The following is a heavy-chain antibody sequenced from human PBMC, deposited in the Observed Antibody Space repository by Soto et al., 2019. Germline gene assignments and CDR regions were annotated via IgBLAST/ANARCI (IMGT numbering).Heavy chain of an antibody. D-gene: IGHD4-17*01. CDR3: ASDYGDYAPDDAFDI. CDR1: GGTFSSYA. V-gene: IGHV1-69*12. J-gene: IGHJ3*02. Sequence: QVQLVQSAAEVKKPGSSVKVSCKASGGTFSSYAISWVRQAPGQGLEWMGGIIPIFGTANYAQKFQGRVTITADESTSTAYIELSSLRSEHTAVYYCASDYGDYAPDDAFDIWGQGTMVTVSS. CDR2: IIPIFGTA.